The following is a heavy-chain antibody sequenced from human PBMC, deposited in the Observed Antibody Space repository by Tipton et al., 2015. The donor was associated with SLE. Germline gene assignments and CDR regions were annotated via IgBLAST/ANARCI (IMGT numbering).Heavy chain of an antibody. CDR1: GGSISSSNW. J-gene: IGHJ6*03. Sequence: TLSLTCAVSGGSISSSNWWSWVRHPPGKGLEWIGEIYHSGSTNYNPSLKSRVTISVDTSKNQFSLKLSSVTAADTAVYYCARVGSSHYYYYYYLDVWGKGTTVTVSS. V-gene: IGHV4-4*02. D-gene: IGHD6-6*01. CDR2: IYHSGST. CDR3: ARVGSSHYYYYYYLDV.